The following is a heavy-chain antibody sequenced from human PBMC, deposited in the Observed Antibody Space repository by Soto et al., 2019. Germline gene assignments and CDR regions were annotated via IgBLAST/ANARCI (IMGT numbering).Heavy chain of an antibody. CDR1: GYTFSNFW. V-gene: IGHV5-51*01. D-gene: IGHD1-20*01. CDR2: IYPGDHET. Sequence: GESLKISCQSSGYTFSNFWIGWVRQLPGKGLEWMGIIYPGDHETRYSPSFHGKVTISADRSINTAYLQWSSLKASDTAMYYCARGNNWNPVWYFDYWGQGTLVTVSS. CDR3: ARGNNWNPVWYFDY. J-gene: IGHJ4*02.